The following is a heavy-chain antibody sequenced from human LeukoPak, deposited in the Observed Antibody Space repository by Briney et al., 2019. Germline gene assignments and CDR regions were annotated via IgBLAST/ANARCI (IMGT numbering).Heavy chain of an antibody. J-gene: IGHJ3*02. CDR3: ARATTLMDIVVVVAAVDAFDI. Sequence: PGGSLRLSCAASGFTFSDYYMSWIRQAPGKGLEWVSYISSSGSTIYYADSVKGRFTISRDNAKNSLYLQMNSLRAEDTAVYYCARATTLMDIVVVVAAVDAFDIWGQGTMVTVSS. V-gene: IGHV3-11*01. CDR1: GFTFSDYY. D-gene: IGHD2-15*01. CDR2: ISSSGSTI.